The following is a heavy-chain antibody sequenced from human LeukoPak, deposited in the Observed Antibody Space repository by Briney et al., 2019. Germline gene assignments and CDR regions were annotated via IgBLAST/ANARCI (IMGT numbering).Heavy chain of an antibody. D-gene: IGHD3-22*01. CDR2: IWYDGSNK. CDR3: ARDIGGYYGSSVEGENFDY. CDR1: GFTFSDYA. V-gene: IGHV3-33*08. Sequence: GGSLRLSCSASGFTFSDYAMHWVRQAPGKGLEWVAVIWYDGSNKYYADSVKGRFTISRDNSKNTLYLQMNSLRAEDTAVYYCARDIGGYYGSSVEGENFDYWGQGTLVTVSS. J-gene: IGHJ4*02.